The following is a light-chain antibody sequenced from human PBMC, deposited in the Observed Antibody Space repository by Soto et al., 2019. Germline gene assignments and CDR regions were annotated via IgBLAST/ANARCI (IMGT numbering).Light chain of an antibody. V-gene: IGKV1-8*01. J-gene: IGKJ2*01. CDR1: QGISSY. CDR3: QQYYNYPRT. CDR2: AAS. Sequence: AIRMTQSPSSLSASTGDRVTITCRASQGISSYLAWYQLKPGKAPKLLIYAASTLQSGVPSRFSGSGSGTDFTLTISCLQSEDFATYYCQQYYNYPRTFGQGTKLEIK.